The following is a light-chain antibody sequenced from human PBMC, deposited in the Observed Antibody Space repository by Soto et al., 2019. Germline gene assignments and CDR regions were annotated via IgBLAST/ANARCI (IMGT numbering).Light chain of an antibody. CDR2: RNN. Sequence: QSALTQPPSASGTPGQRVTISCSGSSSNIGSNYVYWYQQLPGTAPKLLIYRNNQRPSGVPDRFSGSKSGTSASLAISGLRSDDEADYYCESWDDSLSGYVFGTGTKVTV. J-gene: IGLJ1*01. V-gene: IGLV1-47*01. CDR3: ESWDDSLSGYV. CDR1: SSNIGSNY.